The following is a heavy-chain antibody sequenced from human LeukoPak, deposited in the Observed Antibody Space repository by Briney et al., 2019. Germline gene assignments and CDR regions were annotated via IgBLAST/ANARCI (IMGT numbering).Heavy chain of an antibody. CDR1: DEVITSNNW. D-gene: IGHD1-26*01. J-gene: IGHJ5*02. Sequence: PSETLSLTCTVSDEVITSNNWWSWVRQSPGKGLEWIGEIFHSGTTRYKASLESRVTMLLDKSKNQFSLRLNSVTAADTAVYFCARLRLSGGSFSVGWFDPWGQGIQVTVSS. CDR3: ARLRLSGGSFSVGWFDP. V-gene: IGHV4-4*02. CDR2: IFHSGTT.